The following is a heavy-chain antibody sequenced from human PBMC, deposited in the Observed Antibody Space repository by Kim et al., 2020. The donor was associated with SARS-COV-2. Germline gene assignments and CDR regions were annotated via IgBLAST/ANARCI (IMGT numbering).Heavy chain of an antibody. CDR2: INHSGST. CDR1: GGSFSGYY. CDR3: ARGGRYAKYYFDY. J-gene: IGHJ4*02. Sequence: SETLSLTCAVYGGSFSGYYWSWIRQPPGKGLEWIGEINHSGSTNYNPPLKSRVTISVDTSKNQFSLKLSSVTAADTAVYYCARGGRYAKYYFDYWGQGTLVTVSS. V-gene: IGHV4-34*01. D-gene: IGHD5-12*01.